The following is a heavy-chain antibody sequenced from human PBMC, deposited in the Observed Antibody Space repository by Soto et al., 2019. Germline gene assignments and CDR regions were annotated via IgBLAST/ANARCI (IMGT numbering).Heavy chain of an antibody. J-gene: IGHJ4*02. V-gene: IGHV4-34*01. Sequence: SETLSLTCAVYGGSFSGYYWSWIRQPPGKGLEWIGEINHSGSTNYNPSLKSRVTISVDTSKNQFSLKLSSVTAADTAVYYCARSPTPSITIFGAVIPISPFFDYWGQGTLVTVSS. CDR1: GGSFSGYY. D-gene: IGHD3-3*01. CDR3: ARSPTPSITIFGAVIPISPFFDY. CDR2: INHSGST.